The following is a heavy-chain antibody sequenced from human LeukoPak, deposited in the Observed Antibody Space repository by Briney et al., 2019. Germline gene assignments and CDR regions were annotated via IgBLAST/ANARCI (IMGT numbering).Heavy chain of an antibody. V-gene: IGHV3-48*03. CDR2: ISSSGSTI. CDR3: ARDSQRGAAAGTNWFDP. J-gene: IGHJ5*02. CDR1: GFTFSSYE. Sequence: GGPLRLSCAASGFTFSSYEMNWVRQAPGKGLEWVSYISSSGSTIYYADSVKGRFTISRDNAKNSLYLQMNSLRAEDTAVYYCARDSQRGAAAGTNWFDPWGQGTLVTVSS. D-gene: IGHD6-13*01.